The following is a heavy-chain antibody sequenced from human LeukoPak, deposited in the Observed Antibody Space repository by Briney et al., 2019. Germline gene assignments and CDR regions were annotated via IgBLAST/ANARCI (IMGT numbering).Heavy chain of an antibody. Sequence: SETLSLTCTVSGGSISSYYWSWLRQPPGKGLEWIGYIYNRGSTNYNSSLKSRVTISVDTSKNQFSLKLSSVTAADTAVYYCARERRDGYRDAFDIWGQGTMVTVSS. CDR2: IYNRGST. V-gene: IGHV4-59*01. D-gene: IGHD5-24*01. CDR3: ARERRDGYRDAFDI. J-gene: IGHJ3*02. CDR1: GGSISSYY.